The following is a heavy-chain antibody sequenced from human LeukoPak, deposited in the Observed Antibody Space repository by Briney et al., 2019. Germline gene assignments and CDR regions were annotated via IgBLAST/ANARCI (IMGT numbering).Heavy chain of an antibody. D-gene: IGHD5-18*01. Sequence: SETLSLTCAVYGGSFSGYYWNWIRQPPGKGLEWIGYIYYSGSTNYNPSLKSRVTISVDTSKNQFSLKLSSVTAADTAVYYYARVGSYGLPGYYYYYYMDVWGKGTTVTISS. V-gene: IGHV4-59*01. CDR3: ARVGSYGLPGYYYYYYMDV. J-gene: IGHJ6*03. CDR1: GGSFSGYY. CDR2: IYYSGST.